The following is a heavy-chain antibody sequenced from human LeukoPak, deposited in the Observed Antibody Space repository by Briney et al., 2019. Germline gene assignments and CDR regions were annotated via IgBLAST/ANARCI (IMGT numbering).Heavy chain of an antibody. Sequence: GGSLRLSCAASGFTFNNYWMHWVRQAPGKGLVWVSRINSDEGSTSYADSVKGRFTISRDNAKNTLYLQMNSLRAEDTAVYYCAREASGRYEGAFDIWGQGTMVTVSS. J-gene: IGHJ3*02. CDR2: INSDEGST. CDR3: AREASGRYEGAFDI. CDR1: GFTFNNYW. V-gene: IGHV3-74*01. D-gene: IGHD1-26*01.